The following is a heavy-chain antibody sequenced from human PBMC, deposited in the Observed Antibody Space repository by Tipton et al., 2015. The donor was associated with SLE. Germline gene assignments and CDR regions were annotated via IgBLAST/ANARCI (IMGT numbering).Heavy chain of an antibody. V-gene: IGHV1-18*01. D-gene: IGHD7-27*01. CDR1: GYTFTSYG. Sequence: VQLVQSGAEVKKPGASVKVSCKASGYTFTSYGISWVRQVPGQGLEWMGWISAYNVNTNYAQKFQGRVTLTTDTSTSTAYMELRSLRSDDTAVYYCARDRVVTGDLPNYFDYWGQGTLVTVSS. CDR2: ISAYNVNT. J-gene: IGHJ4*02. CDR3: ARDRVVTGDLPNYFDY.